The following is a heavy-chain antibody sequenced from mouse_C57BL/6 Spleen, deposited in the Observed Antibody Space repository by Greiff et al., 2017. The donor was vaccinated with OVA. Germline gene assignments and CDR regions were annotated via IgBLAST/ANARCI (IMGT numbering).Heavy chain of an antibody. D-gene: IGHD2-1*01. CDR2: IYPGDGDT. J-gene: IGHJ4*01. V-gene: IGHV1-82*01. CDR1: GYAFSSSW. Sequence: QVQLKESGPELVKPGASVKISCKASGYAFSSSWMNWVKQRPGKGLEWIGRIYPGDGDTNYNGKFKGKATLTADKSSSTAYMQLSSLTSEDSAVYFCARGIYYGNYGAMDYWGQGTSVTVSS. CDR3: ARGIYYGNYGAMDY.